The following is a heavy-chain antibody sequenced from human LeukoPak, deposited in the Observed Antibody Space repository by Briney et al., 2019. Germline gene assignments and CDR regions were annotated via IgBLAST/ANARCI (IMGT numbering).Heavy chain of an antibody. CDR2: ISAYNGNT. CDR3: ARTGYSSSYNWFDP. CDR1: GYTFTSYC. V-gene: IGHV1-18*01. J-gene: IGHJ5*02. Sequence: ASVKVSCKASGYTFTSYCISWVRQAPGQGLEWMGWISAYNGNTNYAQKLQGRVTMTTDTSTSTAYMELRSLRSDDTAVYYCARTGYSSSYNWFDPWGQGTLVTVSS. D-gene: IGHD6-13*01.